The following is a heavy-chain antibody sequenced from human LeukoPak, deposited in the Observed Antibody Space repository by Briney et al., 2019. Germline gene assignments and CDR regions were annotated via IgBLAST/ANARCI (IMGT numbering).Heavy chain of an antibody. D-gene: IGHD3-16*01. Sequence: EGSLRLSCAASGFTFSSYNMNWVRQAPGTGLEWVSSISSSTSYIYYADSLQGRFTISRDNAKNSLYLQMNSLRVEDTAVYYCARSLGGGAFDFWGQGTLVTVSS. CDR2: ISSSTSYI. CDR3: ARSLGGGAFDF. V-gene: IGHV3-21*01. CDR1: GFTFSSYN. J-gene: IGHJ4*02.